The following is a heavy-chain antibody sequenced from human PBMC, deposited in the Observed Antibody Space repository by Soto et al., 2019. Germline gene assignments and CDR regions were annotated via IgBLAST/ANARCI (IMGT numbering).Heavy chain of an antibody. CDR2: IYYSGST. V-gene: IGHV4-59*01. Sequence: QVQLQESGPGLVKPSETLSLTCTVSGGSISSYYWSWIRQPPGKGLEWIGYIYYSGSTDYSPSLXGRVTISVDPXXNXFXXKLSSVAAADTAVYYCARRKGCLAAAGTYYYAMDVWGQGTTVTVSS. CDR3: ARRKGCLAAAGTYYYAMDV. D-gene: IGHD6-13*01. J-gene: IGHJ6*02. CDR1: GGSISSYY.